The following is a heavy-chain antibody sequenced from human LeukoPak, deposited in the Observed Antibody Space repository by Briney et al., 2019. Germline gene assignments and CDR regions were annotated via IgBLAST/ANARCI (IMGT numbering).Heavy chain of an antibody. CDR2: IIPIFGTA. CDR1: GGTFSSNA. D-gene: IGHD3-10*01. V-gene: IGHV1-69*05. CDR3: ARGRRRITMVRGVTNWFDP. J-gene: IGHJ5*02. Sequence: GASVKVSCKASGGTFSSNAISWVRQAPGQGLEWMGWIIPIFGTANYAQKFQGRVTMTRNTSISTAYMELSSLRSEDTAVYYCARGRRRITMVRGVTNWFDPWGQGTLVTVSS.